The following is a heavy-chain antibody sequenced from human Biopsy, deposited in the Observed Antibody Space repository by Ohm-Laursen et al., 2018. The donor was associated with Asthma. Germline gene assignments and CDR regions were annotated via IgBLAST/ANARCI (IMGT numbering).Heavy chain of an antibody. CDR1: GYSLTDLS. J-gene: IGHJ4*02. CDR3: ASDFPKDYVRYNFQF. CDR2: HDHGEGGT. V-gene: IGHV1-24*01. D-gene: IGHD4-17*01. Sequence: SVKVSCKLSGYSLTDLSMHWVRQAPGQGLEWMGGHDHGEGGTVNARRFQGRVTMTEDTSTDTAYMELSSLSSDDTAVYYCASDFPKDYVRYNFQFWGQGTLVTVSP.